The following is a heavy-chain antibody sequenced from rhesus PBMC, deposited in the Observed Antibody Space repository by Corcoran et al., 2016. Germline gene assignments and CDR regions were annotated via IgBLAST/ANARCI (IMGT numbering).Heavy chain of an antibody. CDR3: ARSNTVTVFDY. D-gene: IGHD4-23*01. CDR2: MNTYTWNP. CDR1: GYSFTTYG. Sequence: QVQLVQSGPEVKQPGASVKVSCKASGYSFTTYGMNWVGQAPGQGLEWMGWMNTYTWNPTDAQGFTERFVFSMDTSVSTVYLQISSLKAEDTAVYYCARSNTVTVFDYWGQGVLVTVSS. J-gene: IGHJ4*01. V-gene: IGHV7-193*01.